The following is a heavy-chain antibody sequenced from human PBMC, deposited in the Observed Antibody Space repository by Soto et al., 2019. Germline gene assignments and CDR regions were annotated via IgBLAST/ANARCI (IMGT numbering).Heavy chain of an antibody. CDR2: INPSGGSA. D-gene: IGHD3-3*01. CDR1: GYAFTNYY. V-gene: IGHV1-46*01. CDR3: ARELSYYDVWRHPGPKLKHYGMDV. J-gene: IGHJ6*02. Sequence: ASVKVSCKASGYAFTNYYIQWVRQAPGQGLEWVGIINPSGGSATYAQQFQGRVTMTRDTSTSEVYVELGSLRSEDTAMYYCARELSYYDVWRHPGPKLKHYGMDVWGQGTTVTVS.